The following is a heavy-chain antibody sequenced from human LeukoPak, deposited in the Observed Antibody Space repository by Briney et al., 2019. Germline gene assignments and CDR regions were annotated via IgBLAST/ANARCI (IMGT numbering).Heavy chain of an antibody. CDR3: ARDYYGSGSYWGNWFDP. D-gene: IGHD3-10*01. CDR1: GYTFSSYA. CDR2: ISYDGSNK. Sequence: SCKASGYTFSSYAMHWVRQAPGKGLEWVAVISYDGSNKYYADSVKGRFTISRDNSKNTLYLQMNSLRAEDTAVYYCARDYYGSGSYWGNWFDPWGQGTLVTVSS. J-gene: IGHJ5*02. V-gene: IGHV3-30*04.